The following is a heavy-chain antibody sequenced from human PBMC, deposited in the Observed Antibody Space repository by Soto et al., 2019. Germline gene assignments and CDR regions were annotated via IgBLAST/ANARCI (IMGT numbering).Heavy chain of an antibody. V-gene: IGHV1-18*04. CDR2: ISAYNGNT. D-gene: IGHD3-22*01. CDR1: GYTFTSYG. CDR3: ARDPTYYYDSSGYYYCAY. Sequence: ASVKVSFKASGYTFTSYGISWVRQAPGQGLEWMGWISAYNGNTNYAQKLQGRVTMTTDTSTSTAYMELRSLRSDDTAVYYCARDPTYYYDSSGYYYCAYWGQGTLVTVSS. J-gene: IGHJ4*02.